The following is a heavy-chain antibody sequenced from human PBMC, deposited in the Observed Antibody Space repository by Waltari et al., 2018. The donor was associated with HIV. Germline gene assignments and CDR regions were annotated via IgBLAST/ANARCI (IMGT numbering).Heavy chain of an antibody. Sequence: DVHLVETGGGLVQPGGSLRLSCAASGFIFNNYWMPWVRQVPGKGLVWVSRVSSDGNTTTYADAVKGRFTVSRDNAKNTLYLQMNSLRAEDTAIYYCVRQYNISRYFDYWGQGTLVTVSS. CDR1: GFIFNNYW. J-gene: IGHJ4*02. CDR3: VRQYNISRYFDY. V-gene: IGHV3-74*01. CDR2: VSSDGNTT. D-gene: IGHD3-3*02.